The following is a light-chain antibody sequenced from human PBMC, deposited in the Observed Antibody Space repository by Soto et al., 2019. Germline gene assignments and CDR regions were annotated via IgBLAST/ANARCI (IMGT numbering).Light chain of an antibody. J-gene: IGLJ1*01. CDR1: SSDIGTYNL. Sequence: QSALTQPASVSGSPGQSITISCTGTSSDIGTYNLVSWYQHYPGKAPKLMIYEGIKRPSGVSNRFSGSKSGNTAFLTISGLQAEDEADYYCSSYTSSSPYVFGSGTKVTVL. V-gene: IGLV2-14*02. CDR2: EGI. CDR3: SSYTSSSPYV.